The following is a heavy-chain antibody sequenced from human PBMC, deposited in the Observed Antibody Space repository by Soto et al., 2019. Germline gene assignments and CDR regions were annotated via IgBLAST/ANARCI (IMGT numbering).Heavy chain of an antibody. D-gene: IGHD3-3*01. CDR2: INHSGST. V-gene: IGHV4-34*01. CDR1: GGSFSGYY. J-gene: IGHJ4*02. CDR3: ARGISRYYDFWSGYYPGRYYFDY. Sequence: SETLSLTCAVYGGSFSGYYWSWIRQPPGKGLEWIGEINHSGSTNYNASLKTRVTISVDTSKHQFSLKLSSVTAADTAVYYCARGISRYYDFWSGYYPGRYYFDYWGQGTLVTVS.